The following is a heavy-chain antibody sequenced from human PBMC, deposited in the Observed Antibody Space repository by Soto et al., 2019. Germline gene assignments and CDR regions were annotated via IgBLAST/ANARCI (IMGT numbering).Heavy chain of an antibody. Sequence: QVQLQESGPGLVKPSETLSLTCTVSGGSVSSGSYYWSWIRQPPGKGLEWIGDIYYSGSANYNDSLKSRVTISVDTSKNQVSLKLSSVTAADTAVYYCARDRGRRFDPWGKGPLVTVSS. CDR1: GGSVSSGSYY. V-gene: IGHV4-61*01. CDR2: IYYSGSA. CDR3: ARDRGRRFDP. J-gene: IGHJ5*02.